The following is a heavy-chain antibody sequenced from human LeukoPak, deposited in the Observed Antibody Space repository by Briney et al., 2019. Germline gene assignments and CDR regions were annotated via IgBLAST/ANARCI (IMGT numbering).Heavy chain of an antibody. D-gene: IGHD3-10*01. Sequence: SETLSLTCTVSGGSIGFYYWNWIRQPPGKGLEWIGCVYYNGSSNYNPSLKSRVTISVDTSKIQFSLKLSSVSAADTAVYYCARSIKRGLFDYWGQGSLVTVSS. J-gene: IGHJ4*02. V-gene: IGHV4-59*01. CDR2: VYYNGSS. CDR3: ARSIKRGLFDY. CDR1: GGSIGFYY.